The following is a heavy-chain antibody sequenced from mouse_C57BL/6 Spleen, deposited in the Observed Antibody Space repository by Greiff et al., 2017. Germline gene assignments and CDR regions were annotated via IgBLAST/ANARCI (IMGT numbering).Heavy chain of an antibody. D-gene: IGHD2-2*01. CDR2: ISYDGSN. Sequence: EVKLQESGPGLVKPSQSLSLTCSVTGYSITSGYYWNWIRQFPGNKLEWMGYISYDGSNNYNPSLKNRISITRATSKNQFFLTLNSVTTEDTATYYCARGGGYNDYWGQGTTLTVSS. CDR3: ARGGGYNDY. V-gene: IGHV3-6*01. J-gene: IGHJ2*01. CDR1: GYSITSGYY.